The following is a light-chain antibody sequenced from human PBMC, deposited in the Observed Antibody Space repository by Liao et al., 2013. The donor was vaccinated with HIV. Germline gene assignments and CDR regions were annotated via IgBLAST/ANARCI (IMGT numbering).Light chain of an antibody. CDR3: QAWDIITGV. CDR2: QNT. CDR1: TLGDKY. Sequence: SYELTQPPSVSVSPGQTASITCSGRTLGDKYVCWYQQRPGQSPVLVMYQNTKRPSGIPERFSGSNSGNTATVTISGTQAMDEAAYYCQAWDIITGVFGAGTTLTVL. V-gene: IGLV3-1*01. J-gene: IGLJ3*02.